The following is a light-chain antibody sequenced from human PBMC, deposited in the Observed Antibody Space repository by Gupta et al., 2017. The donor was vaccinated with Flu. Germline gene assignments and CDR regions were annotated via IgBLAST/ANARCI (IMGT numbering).Light chain of an antibody. J-gene: IGKJ4*01. CDR1: QTLINNY. Sequence: EIVLTQSPGTLSLSPGERATLSCRASQTLINNYLAWYQQKPGQAPRLLISVASTRATDIPDRFSGSGSGTDFTLTISRLEPEDFAVYYCQQFVRSPLTFGGGTKVEIK. V-gene: IGKV3-20*01. CDR3: QQFVRSPLT. CDR2: VAS.